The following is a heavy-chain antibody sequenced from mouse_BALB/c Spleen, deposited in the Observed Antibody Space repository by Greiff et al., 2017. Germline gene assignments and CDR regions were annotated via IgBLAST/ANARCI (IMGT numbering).Heavy chain of an antibody. D-gene: IGHD1-1*01. Sequence: EVQLQQSGPGLVKPSQSLSLTCTVTGYSITSDYAWNWIRQFPGNKLEWMGYISYSGSTSYNPSLKSRISITRDTSKNQFFLQLNSVTTEDTATYYCARSGGLSLYYYAMDYWGQGTSVTVSS. J-gene: IGHJ4*01. CDR2: ISYSGST. CDR1: GYSITSDYA. V-gene: IGHV3-2*02. CDR3: ARSGGLSLYYYAMDY.